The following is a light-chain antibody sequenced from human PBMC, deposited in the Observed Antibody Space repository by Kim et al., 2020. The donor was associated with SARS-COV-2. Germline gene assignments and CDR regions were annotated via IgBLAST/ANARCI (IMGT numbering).Light chain of an antibody. CDR3: RKAQKPPFT. CDR2: LGS. CDR1: KAPLIMIGTT. J-gene: IGKJ4*02. V-gene: IGKV2-28*01. Sequence: PASIPGGLIKAPLIMIGTTFWVWYRMNPGQPPKSLTFLGSIRPPGVPTRFSGSGSGTDFTLKISRLEAADVGVYYCRKAQKPPFTFGEGTKVEIK.